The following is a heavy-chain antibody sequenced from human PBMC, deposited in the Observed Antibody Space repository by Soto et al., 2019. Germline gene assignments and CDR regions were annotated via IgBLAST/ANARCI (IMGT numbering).Heavy chain of an antibody. CDR2: LYSGGGT. D-gene: IGHD5-18*01. V-gene: IGHV3-66*01. CDR3: ARSEYSYGHLDY. CDR1: GLSVSNNY. J-gene: IGHJ4*02. Sequence: EVQLVESGGGLVQPGGSLRLACAASGLSVSNNYIAWVRQAPGEGLEWVSVLYSGGGTHFADSVKGRFTISRDNSKNTVYLQMNSLRAGDTAVYYCARSEYSYGHLDYWGQGTLVTVSS.